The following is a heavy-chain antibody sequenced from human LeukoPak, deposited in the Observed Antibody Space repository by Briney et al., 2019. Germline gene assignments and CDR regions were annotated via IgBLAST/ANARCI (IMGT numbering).Heavy chain of an antibody. CDR3: ARDLSSYYYDSSGYFY. Sequence: GGSLRLSCAASGFTFSSYAMSWVRQAPGKGLEWVANIKQDGSEKYYVDSVKGRFTISRDNAKNSLYLQMNSLRAEDTAVYYCARDLSSYYYDSSGYFYWGQGTLVTVSS. V-gene: IGHV3-7*01. J-gene: IGHJ4*02. D-gene: IGHD3-22*01. CDR2: IKQDGSEK. CDR1: GFTFSSYA.